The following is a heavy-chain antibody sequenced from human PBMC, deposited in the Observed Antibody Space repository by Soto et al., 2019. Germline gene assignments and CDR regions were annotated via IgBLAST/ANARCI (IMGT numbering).Heavy chain of an antibody. D-gene: IGHD2-2*01. CDR3: ARDLALYCSSTSCYPIGP. Sequence: QVQLVESGGGVVQPGRSLRLSCAASGFTFSSYGMHWVRQAPGKGLEWVAVIWYDGSNKYYADSVKGRFTISRDNSKNTLYLQMNCLRAEDTAVYYCARDLALYCSSTSCYPIGPWGQGTLVTVSS. CDR1: GFTFSSYG. V-gene: IGHV3-33*01. J-gene: IGHJ5*02. CDR2: IWYDGSNK.